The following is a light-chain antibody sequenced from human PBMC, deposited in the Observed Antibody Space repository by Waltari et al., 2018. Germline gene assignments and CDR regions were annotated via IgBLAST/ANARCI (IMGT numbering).Light chain of an antibody. J-gene: IGLJ1*01. CDR3: SSYSTTNTIV. CDR2: DVT. V-gene: IGLV2-14*01. Sequence: QSALTQPASVSGSPGQSLTISCTGTSSDIGDYNYVSWYQQRPGPAPQRMIFDVTNRPSGVSNRFSGSKSGNTASLTISGLRADDEAHYYCSSYSTTNTIVFGTGTKVTVL. CDR1: SSDIGDYNY.